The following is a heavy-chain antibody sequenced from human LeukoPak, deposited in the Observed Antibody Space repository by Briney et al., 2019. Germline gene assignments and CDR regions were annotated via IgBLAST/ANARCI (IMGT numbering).Heavy chain of an antibody. J-gene: IGHJ5*02. CDR2: IWYDGSNK. V-gene: IGHV3-33*08. D-gene: IGHD3-10*01. CDR1: GFIFRNFA. CDR3: ARGSYGSGSYWFDP. Sequence: GGSLRLSCAASGFIFRNFAMTWVRQVPGKGLEWVAVIWYDGSNKYYADSVKGRFTISRDNSKNTLYLQMNSLRAEDTAVYYCARGSYGSGSYWFDPWGQGTLVTVSS.